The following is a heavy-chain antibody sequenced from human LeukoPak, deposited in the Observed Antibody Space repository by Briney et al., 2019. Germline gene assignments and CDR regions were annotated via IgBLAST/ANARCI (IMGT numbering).Heavy chain of an antibody. Sequence: PGGSLRLSCAASGFTVSSNYMSWVRQAPGKGLEWVSVIYSGGSTYYADSVKGRFTISRDNSKNTLYLQMNSLRAEDTAVYYCAKDGRGSYYGDFDYWGQGTLVTVSS. CDR1: GFTVSSNY. J-gene: IGHJ4*02. CDR2: IYSGGST. CDR3: AKDGRGSYYGDFDY. V-gene: IGHV3-66*01. D-gene: IGHD1-26*01.